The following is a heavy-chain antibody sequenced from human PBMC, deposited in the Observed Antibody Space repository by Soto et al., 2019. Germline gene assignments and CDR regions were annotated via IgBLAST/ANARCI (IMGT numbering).Heavy chain of an antibody. J-gene: IGHJ4*02. D-gene: IGHD3-16*01. CDR1: GDTFNSYL. CDR3: ARESLGAKGAEH. V-gene: IGHV1-69*17. CDR2: IIPIIRVT. Sequence: QVQLVQSGAEVKRPGSSVKVSCESSGDTFNSYLISWVRQAPGQGLEWMGGIIPIIRVTHYAQKFQGRVTMSALSSTGTAYMELTNLGFEDTALYYCARESLGAKGAEHWGQGTLVTVSS.